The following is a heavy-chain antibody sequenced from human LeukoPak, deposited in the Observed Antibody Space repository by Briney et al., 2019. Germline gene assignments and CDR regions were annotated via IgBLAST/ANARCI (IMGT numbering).Heavy chain of an antibody. V-gene: IGHV5-51*01. D-gene: IGHD2-2*02. CDR3: ARRYCSSTSCYRDYYGMDV. J-gene: IGHJ6*02. CDR2: IYPGDSDT. Sequence: GESLKISCKGSGYSFTSYWIGWVRQMPGKGLEWMGIIYPGDSDTRYSPSLQGQVTISADKSISTAYLQWSSLKASDTAMYYCARRYCSSTSCYRDYYGMDVWGQGTTVTVSS. CDR1: GYSFTSYW.